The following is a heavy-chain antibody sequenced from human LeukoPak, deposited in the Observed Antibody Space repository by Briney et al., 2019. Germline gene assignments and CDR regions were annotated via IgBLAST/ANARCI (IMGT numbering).Heavy chain of an antibody. CDR1: GYTFTGYY. J-gene: IGHJ6*03. CDR2: INPNSGAT. V-gene: IGHV1-2*06. CDR3: AKDGANKVRGVHYFYMDV. Sequence: ASVKVSCKASGYTFTGYYMHWVRQAPGQGLEWVGRINPNSGATNYAQKFQGRVTMTRDTSISTAYMELSSLSSDDTAVYYCAKDGANKVRGVHYFYMDVWGKGTTVTVSS. D-gene: IGHD3-10*01.